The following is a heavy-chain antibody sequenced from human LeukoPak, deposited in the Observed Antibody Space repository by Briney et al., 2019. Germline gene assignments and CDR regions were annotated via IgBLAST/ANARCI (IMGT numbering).Heavy chain of an antibody. CDR2: IRYDGSNK. J-gene: IGHJ4*02. CDR3: AKDSRRIDIVVVPAAPDY. V-gene: IGHV3-30*02. Sequence: RGSLRLSCAASGFTFSSYGMHWVRQAPGKGLEWVAFIRYDGSNKYYADSVKGRFTISRDNSKNTLYLQMNSLRAEDTAVYYCAKDSRRIDIVVVPAAPDYWGQGTLVTVSS. CDR1: GFTFSSYG. D-gene: IGHD2-2*01.